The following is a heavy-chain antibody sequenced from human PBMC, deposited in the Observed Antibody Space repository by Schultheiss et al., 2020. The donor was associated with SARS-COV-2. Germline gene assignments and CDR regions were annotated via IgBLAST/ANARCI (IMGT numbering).Heavy chain of an antibody. D-gene: IGHD4-23*01. Sequence: GGSLRLSCAASGFTFSSYAMSWVRQAPGKGLELVSAISGSGGSTYYADSVKGRFTISRDNSKNTLYLQMNSLRAEDTAIYYCANGGNSGWAWFDPWGQGTLVTGS. CDR3: ANGGNSGWAWFDP. CDR1: GFTFSSYA. V-gene: IGHV3-23*01. CDR2: ISGSGGST. J-gene: IGHJ5*02.